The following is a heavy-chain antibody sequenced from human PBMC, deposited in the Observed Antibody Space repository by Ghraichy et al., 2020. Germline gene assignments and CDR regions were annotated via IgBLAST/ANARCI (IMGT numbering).Heavy chain of an antibody. V-gene: IGHV3-21*01. CDR2: ISSSSSYI. CDR1: GFTFSSYS. Sequence: GGSLRLSCAASGFTFSSYSMNWVRQAPGKGLEWVSSISSSSSYIYYADSVKGRFTISRDNAKNSLYLQMNSLRAEDTAVYYCAIITSIAAHPINWYFDLWGRGTLVTVSS. CDR3: AIITSIAAHPINWYFDL. D-gene: IGHD6-6*01. J-gene: IGHJ2*01.